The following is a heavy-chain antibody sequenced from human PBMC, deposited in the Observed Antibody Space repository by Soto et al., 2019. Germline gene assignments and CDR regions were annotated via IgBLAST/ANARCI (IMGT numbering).Heavy chain of an antibody. D-gene: IGHD3-22*01. CDR3: ANVMVPGGGYQYSFDY. CDR2: ISGSGAST. Sequence: EVQLLESGGGLVQPGGSLRLSCAASGFTFSSYAMSWVRQAPGKGLEWVSAISGSGASTYYADSVKGRLTISRDNSKTTLYRQMNSPRAEDTAVYYCANVMVPGGGYQYSFDYWGQGTLVTVSS. J-gene: IGHJ4*02. CDR1: GFTFSSYA. V-gene: IGHV3-23*01.